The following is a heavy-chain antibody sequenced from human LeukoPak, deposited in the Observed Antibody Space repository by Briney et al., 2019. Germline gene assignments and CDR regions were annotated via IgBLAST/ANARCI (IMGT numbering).Heavy chain of an antibody. V-gene: IGHV3-23*01. J-gene: IGHJ3*01. CDR2: IRAGGDTT. CDR3: ARDPNGDYIGAFDF. D-gene: IGHD4-17*01. Sequence: PGGSLRHSCTASGFTFRTYAMIWVRQAPGKGLEWVSAIRAGGDTTVYADAVRGRFTISRDNSNNALYLQMNELRADDTAVYYCARDPNGDYIGAFDFWGQGTMVTVSS. CDR1: GFTFRTYA.